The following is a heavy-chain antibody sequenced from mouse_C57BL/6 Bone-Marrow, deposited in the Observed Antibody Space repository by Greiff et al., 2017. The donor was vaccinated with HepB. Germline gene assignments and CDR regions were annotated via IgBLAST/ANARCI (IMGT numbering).Heavy chain of an antibody. J-gene: IGHJ1*03. CDR3: ARPPYYYGSSYWYFDV. V-gene: IGHV1-64*01. CDR1: GYTFTSYW. CDR2: IHPNSGST. D-gene: IGHD1-1*01. Sequence: QVQLQQPGAELVKPGASVKLSCKASGYTFTSYWMHWVKQRPGQGLEWIGMIHPNSGSTNYNEKFKSKATLTVDKSSSTAYMQLSSLTSEDSAVYYCARPPYYYGSSYWYFDVWGTGTTVTVSS.